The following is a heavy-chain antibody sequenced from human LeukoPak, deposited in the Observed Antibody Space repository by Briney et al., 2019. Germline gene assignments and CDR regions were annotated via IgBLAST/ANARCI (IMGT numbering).Heavy chain of an antibody. CDR2: INHSGST. CDR1: GGSFSGYY. D-gene: IGHD5-18*01. J-gene: IGHJ4*02. V-gene: IGHV4-34*01. CDR3: ARGPRSTRGYSYGRPDDY. Sequence: PSETLSLTCAVYGGSFSGYYWSWIRQPPGKGLEWIGEINHSGSTNYNPSLKSRVTISVDTSKNQFTLKLSSVTAADTAVYYCARGPRSTRGYSYGRPDDYWGQGTLVAVSS.